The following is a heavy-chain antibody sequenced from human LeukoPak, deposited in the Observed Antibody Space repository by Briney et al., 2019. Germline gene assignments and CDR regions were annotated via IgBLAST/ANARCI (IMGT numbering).Heavy chain of an antibody. D-gene: IGHD6-6*01. CDR3: ARLTRLSTSPDRYYLDY. CDR2: IHTGGGT. CDR1: GDSISSYY. V-gene: IGHV4-4*09. Sequence: PSGTLSLTCTVSGDSISSYYWSWIRQPPGKGLEWIGYIHTGGGTSYIPSLKGRVTISIDTSKNQFSLKLSSVTAADSAVYYCARLTRLSTSPDRYYLDYWGQGTLSPSPQ. J-gene: IGHJ4*02.